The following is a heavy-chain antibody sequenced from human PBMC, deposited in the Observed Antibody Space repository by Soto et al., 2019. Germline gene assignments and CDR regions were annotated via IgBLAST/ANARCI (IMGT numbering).Heavy chain of an antibody. V-gene: IGHV4-30-4*01. D-gene: IGHD1-1*01. Sequence: NPSETLSLTCTVTGGSINSEDYYWSWIRQPPGKGLERIGNIYYSGRTYYNPSLKSQVSISIDTSNNHFSLKLTSVTAADTAVYYCAREILTIQADGTTSSSPFDVWGQGTLVTVSS. J-gene: IGHJ3*01. CDR2: IYYSGRT. CDR3: AREILTIQADGTTSSSPFDV. CDR1: GGSINSEDYY.